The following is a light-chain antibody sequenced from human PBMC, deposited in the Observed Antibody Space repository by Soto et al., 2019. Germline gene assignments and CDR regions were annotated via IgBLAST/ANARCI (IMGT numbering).Light chain of an antibody. J-gene: IGKJ4*01. Sequence: EIVLTQSPGTLSLSPCERATLSCRASQSVSSSYLAWYQQKPGQAPRLLIYGESSRDTGIPDRFSGSGSGTDFTLTISRLEPEDFAVYYCQQYGSSPVTFGGGTKVEIK. CDR2: GES. V-gene: IGKV3-20*01. CDR1: QSVSSSY. CDR3: QQYGSSPVT.